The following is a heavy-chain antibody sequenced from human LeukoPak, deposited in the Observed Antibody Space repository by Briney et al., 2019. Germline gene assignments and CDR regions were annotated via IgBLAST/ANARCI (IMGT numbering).Heavy chain of an antibody. D-gene: IGHD3-3*01. CDR3: ARQVESDFWSGYYNNWFDP. CDR2: IYHSGST. CDR1: GYSISSGYY. V-gene: IGHV4-38-2*01. Sequence: SETLSLTCAVSGYSISSGYYWGWIRQPPGQGLEWIGSIYHSGSTYYNPSLKSRVTISVDTSKNQFSLKLSSVTAADTAVYYCARQVESDFWSGYYNNWFDPWGQGTPVTVSS. J-gene: IGHJ5*02.